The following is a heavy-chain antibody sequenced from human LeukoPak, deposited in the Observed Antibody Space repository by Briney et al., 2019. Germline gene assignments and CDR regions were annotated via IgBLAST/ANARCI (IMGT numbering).Heavy chain of an antibody. V-gene: IGHV3-23*01. J-gene: IGHJ4*02. D-gene: IGHD3-16*01. CDR2: ISGSGGST. CDR3: AKDGEVTPRDYYFDY. Sequence: GGSLRLSCAASGFTFSSYAMSWVRQAPGKGLEWVSAISGSGGSTYYADSVKGRFTISRDDSKNTLYLQMNSLRAEDTAVYYCAKDGEVTPRDYYFDYWGQGTLVTVSS. CDR1: GFTFSSYA.